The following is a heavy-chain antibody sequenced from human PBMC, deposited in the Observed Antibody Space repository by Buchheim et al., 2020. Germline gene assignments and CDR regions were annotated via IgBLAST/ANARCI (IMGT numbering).Heavy chain of an antibody. Sequence: QVQLVESGGGVVQPGGSLRLSCSASGFTFSSYVMHWVRQSPVTGLEWVAVISYDGNKKHYLDSVKGRFAISRDNSKNTVYLQMNSLLPEDTAMYYCAKDRASGSGDFTRWSDPWGRGTL. CDR2: ISYDGNKK. V-gene: IGHV3-30*18. CDR1: GFTFSSYV. CDR3: AKDRASGSGDFTRWSDP. J-gene: IGHJ5*02. D-gene: IGHD3-10*01.